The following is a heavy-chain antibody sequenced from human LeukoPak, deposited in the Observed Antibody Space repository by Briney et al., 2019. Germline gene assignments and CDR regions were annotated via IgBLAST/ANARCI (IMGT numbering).Heavy chain of an antibody. D-gene: IGHD4-23*01. CDR3: ASQGTGGNFWT. CDR1: GYSFTTYW. CDR2: IYPGDSDI. Sequence: GGSLQISCKGSGYSFTTYWIGWVRQVPGKGLEWMGIIYPGDSDIRYSPSFQGQVTISADRSISTAYLQWSSLKASDTAVYYCASQGTGGNFWTWGQGTLVTVSS. J-gene: IGHJ5*02. V-gene: IGHV5-51*01.